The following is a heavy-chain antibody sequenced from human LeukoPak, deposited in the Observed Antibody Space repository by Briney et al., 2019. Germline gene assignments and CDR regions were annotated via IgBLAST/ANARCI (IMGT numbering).Heavy chain of an antibody. Sequence: SETLSLTCTVSGGSISSYYWSWFRQPAGKGLEWIGRIYTSGSTNYNPSLKSRVTMSVDTSKNQLSLKLSSVTAADTAVYYCARDPRFGDNYYMDVWGKGTTVTVSS. CDR1: GGSISSYY. J-gene: IGHJ6*03. CDR2: IYTSGST. CDR3: ARDPRFGDNYYMDV. V-gene: IGHV4-4*07. D-gene: IGHD3-10*01.